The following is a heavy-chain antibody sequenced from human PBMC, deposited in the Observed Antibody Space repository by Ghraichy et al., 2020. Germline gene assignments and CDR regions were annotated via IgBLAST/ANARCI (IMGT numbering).Heavy chain of an antibody. CDR1: GGSFSGYY. Sequence: SETLSLTCAVYGGSFSGYYWSWIRQPPGKGLEWIGEINHSGSTNYNPSLKSRVTISVDTSKNQFSLKLSSVTAADTAVYYCARELLVHNWFDPWGQETLVTVSS. D-gene: IGHD3-10*01. J-gene: IGHJ5*02. V-gene: IGHV4-34*01. CDR2: INHSGST. CDR3: ARELLVHNWFDP.